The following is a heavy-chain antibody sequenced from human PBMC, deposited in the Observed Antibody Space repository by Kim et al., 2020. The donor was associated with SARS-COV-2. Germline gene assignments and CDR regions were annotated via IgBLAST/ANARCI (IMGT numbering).Heavy chain of an antibody. D-gene: IGHD1-26*01. CDR2: ISAYNGNT. V-gene: IGHV1-18*04. J-gene: IGHJ6*02. Sequence: ASVKVSCKASGYTFTSYGISWVRQAPGQGLEWMGWISAYNGNTNYAQKLQGRVTMTTDTSTSTAYMELRSLRSDDTAVYYCARDRSGSYYWVLRPYYYGMDVWGQGTTVTVSS. CDR3: ARDRSGSYYWVLRPYYYGMDV. CDR1: GYTFTSYG.